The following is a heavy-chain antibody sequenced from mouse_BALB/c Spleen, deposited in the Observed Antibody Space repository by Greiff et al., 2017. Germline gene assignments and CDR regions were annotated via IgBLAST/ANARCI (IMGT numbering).Heavy chain of an antibody. CDR3: TRGDGYYLYDWDY. Sequence: QVQLQQPGAELVRPGASVKLSCKASGYTFTSYWINWVKQRPGQGLEWIGNIYPSDSYTNYNQKFKDKATLTVDKSSSTAYMQLSSPTSEDSAVYYCTRGDGYYLYDWDYWGQGTTLTVSS. J-gene: IGHJ2*01. CDR1: GYTFTSYW. CDR2: IYPSDSYT. V-gene: IGHV1-69*02. D-gene: IGHD2-3*01.